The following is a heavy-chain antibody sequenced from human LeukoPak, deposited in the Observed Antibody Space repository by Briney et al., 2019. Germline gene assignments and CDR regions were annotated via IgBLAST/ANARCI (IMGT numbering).Heavy chain of an antibody. V-gene: IGHV4-34*01. CDR1: GGSFSGYY. CDR3: ARGTGLFGSDHWVY. Sequence: SETLSLTCAVYGGSFSGYYWSWIRQPPGKGLEWIGEINHSGSTNYNPSLKSRVTISVDTSKNQFSLKLSSVTAADTAVYYCARGTGLFGSDHWVYWGQGTLVTVSS. D-gene: IGHD1-26*01. CDR2: INHSGST. J-gene: IGHJ4*02.